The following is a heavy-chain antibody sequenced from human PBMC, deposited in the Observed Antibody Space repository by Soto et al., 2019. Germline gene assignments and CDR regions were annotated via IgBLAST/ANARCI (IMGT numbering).Heavy chain of an antibody. CDR1: GGSISSSSYY. CDR2: IYYSGST. CDR3: ARNLHRITISQG. D-gene: IGHD3-3*01. Sequence: SDTLSLTCTVSGGSISSSSYYWGWIRQPPGKGLEWIGSIYYSGSTYYNPSLKSRVTISVDTSKNQFSLKLSSVTAADTAVYYCARNLHRITISQGWGQGTLVNVS. J-gene: IGHJ4*02. V-gene: IGHV4-39*01.